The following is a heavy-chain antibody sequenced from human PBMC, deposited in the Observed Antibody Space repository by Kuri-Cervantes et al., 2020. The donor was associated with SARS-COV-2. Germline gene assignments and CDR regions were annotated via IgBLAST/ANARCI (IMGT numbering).Heavy chain of an antibody. Sequence: GGSLRLSCAASGFTFSSYAMSWVRQAPGKGLEWVSAISGSGGSTYYADSVKGRFTISRDNAKNSLYLQMNSLRAEDTAVYYCARDPFYYDSSGYYAPPYYFDYWGQGTLVTVSS. V-gene: IGHV3-23*01. J-gene: IGHJ4*02. CDR1: GFTFSSYA. CDR3: ARDPFYYDSSGYYAPPYYFDY. D-gene: IGHD3-22*01. CDR2: ISGSGGST.